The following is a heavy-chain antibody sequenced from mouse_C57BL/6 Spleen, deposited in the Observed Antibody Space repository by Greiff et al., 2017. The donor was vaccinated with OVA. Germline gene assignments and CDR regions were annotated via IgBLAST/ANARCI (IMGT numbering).Heavy chain of an antibody. D-gene: IGHD2-1*01. CDR3: ARSLYGNYPYYAMDY. Sequence: EVKLVESGGGLVQPGGSLSLSCAASGFTFTDYYMSWVRQPPGKALEWLGFIRNKANGYTTEYSASVKGRFTISRDNSQSILYLQMNALRAEDSATYYCARSLYGNYPYYAMDYWGQGTSVTVSS. V-gene: IGHV7-3*01. CDR2: IRNKANGYTT. CDR1: GFTFTDYY. J-gene: IGHJ4*01.